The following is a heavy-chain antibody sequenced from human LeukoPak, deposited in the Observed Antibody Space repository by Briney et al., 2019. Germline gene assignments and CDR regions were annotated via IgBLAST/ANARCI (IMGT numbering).Heavy chain of an antibody. Sequence: GGSLRLSCAASGFTFSSYAMSWVRQAPGKGLEWVSAISGSGGSTYYADSVKGRFTISRDNSKNTLYLQMSSLRAEDTAVYYCATLVVPAPIHGKDAPDYWGQGTLVTVSS. CDR2: ISGSGGST. CDR1: GFTFSSYA. D-gene: IGHD2-2*02. CDR3: ATLVVPAPIHGKDAPDY. V-gene: IGHV3-23*01. J-gene: IGHJ4*02.